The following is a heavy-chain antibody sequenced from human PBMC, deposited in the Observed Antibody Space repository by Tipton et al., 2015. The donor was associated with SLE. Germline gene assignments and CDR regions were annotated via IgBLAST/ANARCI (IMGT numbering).Heavy chain of an antibody. CDR1: GDSINSYY. D-gene: IGHD6-19*01. J-gene: IGHJ6*02. CDR2: IYYREGT. CDR3: ARHHGSGWLYGLDV. Sequence: LSCTVSGDSINSYYWSWIRQPPGEGLEWIGYIYYREGTNYSPSLKSRVTISLDASKNQLSLKLSSVTAADTAVYYCARHHGSGWLYGLDVWGQGTTVTVSS. V-gene: IGHV4-59*08.